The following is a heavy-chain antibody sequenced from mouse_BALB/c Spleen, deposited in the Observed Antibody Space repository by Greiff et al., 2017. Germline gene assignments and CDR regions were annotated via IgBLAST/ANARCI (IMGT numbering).Heavy chain of an antibody. Sequence: QVQLQLPGAELVKPGASVKMSCKASGYTFTSYNMHWVKQTPGQGLEWIGAIYPGNGDTSYNQKFKGKATLTADKSSSTAYMQLSSLTSEDSAVYYCARGYYDYDYYAMDYWGQGTSVTVSS. CDR1: GYTFTSYN. CDR2: IYPGNGDT. D-gene: IGHD2-4*01. CDR3: ARGYYDYDYYAMDY. V-gene: IGHV1-12*01. J-gene: IGHJ4*01.